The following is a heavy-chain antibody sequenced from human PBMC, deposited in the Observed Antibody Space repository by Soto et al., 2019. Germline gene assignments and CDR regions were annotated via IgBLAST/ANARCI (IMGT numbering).Heavy chain of an antibody. CDR2: IYSGGTT. V-gene: IGHV3-66*01. CDR3: ARGGSGSDWDYYGMDV. Sequence: EVQLVESGGGLVQPGGSLRLSCAGSALTASKNYMSWVRQPPGKGLEWVSVIYSGGTTYYADSAKDRFSISRDNSKSTLYLQMDNLRAGDTAVYYCARGGSGSDWDYYGMDVWGQGTTVTVSS. D-gene: IGHD3-10*01. CDR1: ALTASKNY. J-gene: IGHJ6*02.